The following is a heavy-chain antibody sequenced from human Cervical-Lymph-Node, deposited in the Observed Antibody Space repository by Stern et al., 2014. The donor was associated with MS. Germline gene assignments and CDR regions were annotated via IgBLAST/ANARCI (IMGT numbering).Heavy chain of an antibody. J-gene: IGHJ5*01. V-gene: IGHV1-45*02. Sequence: QVQLVQSGAEVRKTGSSVKVSCKASGHTFTYRYLHWVRQAPGQAPEWMGWITPFNGNTNYAQKFQDRVTIARDPSMNTAYMELSSLRSEDTAMYYCASLFDSSGYFDDSWGQGTLVTVSS. CDR2: ITPFNGNT. D-gene: IGHD3-22*01. CDR1: GHTFTYRY. CDR3: ASLFDSSGYFDDS.